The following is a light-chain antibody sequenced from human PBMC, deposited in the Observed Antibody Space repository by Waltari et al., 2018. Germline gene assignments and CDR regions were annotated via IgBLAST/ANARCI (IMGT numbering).Light chain of an antibody. V-gene: IGLV3-25*03. J-gene: IGLJ2*01. CDR3: QSADSSGTVV. CDR2: KDS. CDR1: ALPKQY. Sequence: SYELTQPPSVSVSPGQTARITCSGDALPKQYAYWYQQKPGQAPVLVIYKDSERPSGIPGRLSGSRSGTTVTLTISGVQAEDEADYYCQSADSSGTVVFGGGTKLTVL.